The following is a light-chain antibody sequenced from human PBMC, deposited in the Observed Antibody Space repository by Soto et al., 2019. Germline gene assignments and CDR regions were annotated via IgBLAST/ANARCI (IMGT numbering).Light chain of an antibody. V-gene: IGKV1-5*03. J-gene: IGKJ4*01. CDR3: QHYYNYPLT. CDR2: KAS. Sequence: DIQMTQSPSTMSASVGDRVTISCRASQTIRTQFAWYQQKPGKAPRLLIYKASSLDSGVPSRFSGSGTGTEFTLTISSLQPDDFATYYCQHYYNYPLTFGGGTKVEIK. CDR1: QTIRTQ.